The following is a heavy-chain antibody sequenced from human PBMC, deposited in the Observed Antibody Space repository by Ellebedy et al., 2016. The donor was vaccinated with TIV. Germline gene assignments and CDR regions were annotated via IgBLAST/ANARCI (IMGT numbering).Heavy chain of an antibody. J-gene: IGHJ6*02. V-gene: IGHV1-46*01. CDR1: GYTFTRYY. CDR2: TNPSDGST. D-gene: IGHD3-10*01. Sequence: AASVKVSCKASGYTFTRYYMHWVRQAPGQGLEWMGLTNPSDGSTSYAQKFQGRVTMTRDTSTNTVSMELSSLRSDDTAVYYCARDRLSGLGGGGVDVWGRGTTVTVSS. CDR3: ARDRLSGLGGGGVDV.